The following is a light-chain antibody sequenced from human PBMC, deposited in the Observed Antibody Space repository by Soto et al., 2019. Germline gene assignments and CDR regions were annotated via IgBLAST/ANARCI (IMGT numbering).Light chain of an antibody. CDR1: QAISSD. CDR2: AAS. CDR3: QQLNSYPL. J-gene: IGKJ3*01. V-gene: IGKV1-9*01. Sequence: DIQLTQSPSFLSASVGDRVTITCRARQAISSDLAWYQQKPGKAPKLLIYAASTLQSGVPSRFSGSGSGTEFTLTISGLQPEDFATYYCQQLNSYPLFGPGTKVDIK.